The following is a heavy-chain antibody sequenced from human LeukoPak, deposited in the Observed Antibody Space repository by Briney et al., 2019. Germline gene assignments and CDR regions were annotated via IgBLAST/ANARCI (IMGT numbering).Heavy chain of an antibody. CDR2: IWYDGSNK. Sequence: GGSLRLSCAASGFFFNNYAMHWVRQAPGKGLEWVAVIWYDGSNKYYADSVKGRFTISRDNSKNTLYLQMNSLRAEDTAVYYCARVRRDILRGDYFDYWGQGTLVTVSS. CDR1: GFFFNNYA. D-gene: IGHD3-9*01. J-gene: IGHJ4*02. CDR3: ARVRRDILRGDYFDY. V-gene: IGHV3-33*01.